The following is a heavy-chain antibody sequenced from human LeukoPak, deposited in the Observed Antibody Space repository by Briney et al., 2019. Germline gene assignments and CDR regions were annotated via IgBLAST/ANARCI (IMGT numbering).Heavy chain of an antibody. CDR3: ARSDFWRETLVDV. Sequence: VGSLRLSCAASGFTVSSNYMSWVRQAPGKGLEWVSVIYSGGSTYYADSVKGRFTISRDDSKNTLYLQMNSLSAEDPAVYYCARSDFWRETLVDVWGKGTTVTVFS. V-gene: IGHV3-66*02. J-gene: IGHJ6*04. CDR1: GFTVSSNY. D-gene: IGHD3-3*01. CDR2: IYSGGST.